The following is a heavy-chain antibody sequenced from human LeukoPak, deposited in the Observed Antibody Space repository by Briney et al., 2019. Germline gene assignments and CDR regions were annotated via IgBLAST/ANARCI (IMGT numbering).Heavy chain of an antibody. V-gene: IGHV4-34*01. D-gene: IGHD2-21*02. CDR3: ASSPYCGGDCYSYYFDY. CDR1: GGPFSGYY. Sequence: SETLSLTCAVYGGPFSGYYWSWIRQPPGKGLEWIGEINHSGSTNYNPSLKSRVTISVDTSKNQFSLKLSSVTAADTAVYYCASSPYCGGDCYSYYFDYWGQGTLVTVSS. CDR2: INHSGST. J-gene: IGHJ4*02.